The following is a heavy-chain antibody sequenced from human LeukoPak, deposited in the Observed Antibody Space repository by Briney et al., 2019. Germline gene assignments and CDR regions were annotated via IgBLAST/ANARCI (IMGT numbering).Heavy chain of an antibody. V-gene: IGHV1-69*13. CDR3: ASSFYYYGSGSYYIH. CDR1: GGTFSSYA. Sequence: SVKVSCKASGGTFSSYAISWVRQAPGQGLEWMGGIIPIFGTANYAQKFQGRVTITADESTSTAYMELSSLRSKDTAVYYCASSFYYYGSGSYYIHWGQGTLVTVSS. J-gene: IGHJ4*02. D-gene: IGHD3-10*01. CDR2: IIPIFGTA.